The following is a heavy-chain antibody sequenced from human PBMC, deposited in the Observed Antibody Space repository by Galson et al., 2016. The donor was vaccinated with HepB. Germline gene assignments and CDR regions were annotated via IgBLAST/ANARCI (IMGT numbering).Heavy chain of an antibody. CDR2: INPSGGST. V-gene: IGHV1-46*01. J-gene: IGHJ4*02. CDR1: GYSFTNNY. D-gene: IGHD6-6*01. CDR3: ARDAIEYSSSSSLDF. Sequence: SVKVSCKASGYSFTNNYIHWVRQAPGQGLEWMGIINPSGGSTNSAQKFQARHTMTTDTSTSTVYMELRRLRSEDTALYYCARDAIEYSSSSSLDFWGQGTLVTVSS.